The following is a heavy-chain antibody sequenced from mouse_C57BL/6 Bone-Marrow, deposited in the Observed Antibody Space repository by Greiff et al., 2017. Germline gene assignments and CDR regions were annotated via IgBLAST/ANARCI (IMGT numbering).Heavy chain of an antibody. CDR1: GYAFSSSW. CDR2: IYPGDGDT. V-gene: IGHV1-82*01. CDR3: AREGFLRPWFAY. Sequence: VKLMESGPELVKPGASVKISCKASGYAFSSSWMNWVKQRPGQGLEWIGRIYPGDGDTNYNGKFKGKATLTADKSSSTAYMQLSSLTSEDSAVYFCAREGFLRPWFAYWGQGTLVTVSA. J-gene: IGHJ3*01.